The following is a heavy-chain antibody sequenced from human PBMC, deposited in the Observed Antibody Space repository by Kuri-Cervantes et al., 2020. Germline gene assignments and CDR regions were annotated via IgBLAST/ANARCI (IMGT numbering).Heavy chain of an antibody. Sequence: ASVKVSCKASGYTFTSYAMHWVRQAPGQRLEWMGWINGGNGNTKYSQKFQGRVTMTRNTSISTAYMELSSLRSEDTAVYYCARGSPYSSSWYNPYYYYYGMDVWGQGTTVTVSS. CDR2: INGGNGNT. D-gene: IGHD6-13*01. CDR3: ARGSPYSSSWYNPYYYYYGMDV. J-gene: IGHJ6*02. CDR1: GYTFTSYA. V-gene: IGHV1-3*01.